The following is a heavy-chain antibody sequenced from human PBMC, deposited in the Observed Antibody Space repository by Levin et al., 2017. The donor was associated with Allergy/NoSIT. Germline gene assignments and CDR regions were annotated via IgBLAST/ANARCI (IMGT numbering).Heavy chain of an antibody. CDR1: GFTFSSYA. J-gene: IGHJ4*02. D-gene: IGHD3-10*01. Sequence: GGSLRLSCAASGFTFSSYAVSWVRQAPGKGLEWVSGISGSGGSTYYADSVKGRFTISRDNSKNTLYLQMDSLRAEETAVYYCAKRSGGGSGSYYIDYWGQGTLVTVSS. CDR2: ISGSGGST. CDR3: AKRSGGGSGSYYIDY. V-gene: IGHV3-23*01.